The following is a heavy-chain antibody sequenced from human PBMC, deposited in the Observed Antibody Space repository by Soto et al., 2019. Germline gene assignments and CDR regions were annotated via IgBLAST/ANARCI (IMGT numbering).Heavy chain of an antibody. CDR3: ARRYCSGGSCYSIAFDI. J-gene: IGHJ3*02. CDR1: GFTFSSYS. CDR2: ISSSSSTI. Sequence: PGGSLRLSCAASGFTFSSYSMNWVRQAPGKGLEWVSYISSSSSTIYYADSVKGRFTISRDNAKNSLYLQMNSLRAEDTAVYYCARRYCSGGSCYSIAFDIWGQGTMVTVSS. D-gene: IGHD2-15*01. V-gene: IGHV3-48*01.